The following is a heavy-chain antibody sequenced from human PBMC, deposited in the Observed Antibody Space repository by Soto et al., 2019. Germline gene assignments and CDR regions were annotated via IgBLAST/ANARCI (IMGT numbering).Heavy chain of an antibody. CDR3: ARDKGYDFWSGYYRSNYGMGV. CDR1: GYTFAGYY. J-gene: IGHJ6*02. Sequence: PSVKVSCKASGYTFAGYYMHWVRQAPGQGLEWMGWINPNSGGTNYAQKFQGWVTMTRDTSIRTAYMELSRLRSDDTAVYYCARDKGYDFWSGYYRSNYGMGVWGQGTTVTVSS. D-gene: IGHD3-3*01. CDR2: INPNSGGT. V-gene: IGHV1-2*04.